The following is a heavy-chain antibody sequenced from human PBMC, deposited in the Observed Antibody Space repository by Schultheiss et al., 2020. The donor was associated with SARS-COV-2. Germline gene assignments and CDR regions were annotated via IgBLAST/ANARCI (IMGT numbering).Heavy chain of an antibody. V-gene: IGHV4-39*07. CDR1: GGSISSSSYY. J-gene: IGHJ4*02. Sequence: SETLSLTCTVSGGSISSSSYYWGWIRQPPGKGLEWIGSIYYSGSTYYNPSLKSRVTISVDTSKNQFSLKLSSVTAADTAVYYCARGAASDYWGQGTLVTVSS. CDR2: IYYSGST. CDR3: ARGAASDY. D-gene: IGHD2-15*01.